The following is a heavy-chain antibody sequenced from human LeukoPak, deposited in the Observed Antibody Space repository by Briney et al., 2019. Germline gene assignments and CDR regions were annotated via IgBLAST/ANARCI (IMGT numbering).Heavy chain of an antibody. CDR3: ATQGNKQPKNYGMDV. CDR1: GHTLTELS. CDR2: FDPEDGET. V-gene: IGHV1-24*01. J-gene: IGHJ6*02. D-gene: IGHD2/OR15-2a*01. Sequence: GASVKVSCKVSGHTLTELSMHWVRQAPGKGLEWMGGFDPEDGETIYAQKFQGRVTMTEDTSTDTAYMELSSLRSEDTAVYYCATQGNKQPKNYGMDVWGQGTTVTVSS.